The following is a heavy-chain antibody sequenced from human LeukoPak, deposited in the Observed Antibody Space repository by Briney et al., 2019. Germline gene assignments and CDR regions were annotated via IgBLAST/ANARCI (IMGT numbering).Heavy chain of an antibody. D-gene: IGHD2-2*01. J-gene: IGHJ4*02. CDR1: GFTFSSYS. V-gene: IGHV3-48*01. Sequence: GGSLRLSCAASGFTFSSYSMNWVRQAPGKGLEGGSYISDSGSPIYYAASVKGRFTISRDNAKHSLYLQMNSLRAEDTAVYYCARDGCRTTRCYDYWGQGTLVTVSS. CDR2: ISDSGSPI. CDR3: ARDGCRTTRCYDY.